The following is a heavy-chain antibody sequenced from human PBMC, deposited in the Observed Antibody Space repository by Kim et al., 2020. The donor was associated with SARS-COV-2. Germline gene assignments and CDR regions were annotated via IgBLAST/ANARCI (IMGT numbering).Heavy chain of an antibody. V-gene: IGHV3-30-3*01. CDR1: GFTFSSYA. Sequence: GGSLRFSCAASGFTFSSYAMHWVRQAPGKGLEWVAVISYDGSNKYYADSVKGRFTISRDNSKNTLYLQMNSLRAEDTAVYYCARAYSGSYFTAFDYWGQG. J-gene: IGHJ4*02. CDR3: ARAYSGSYFTAFDY. CDR2: ISYDGSNK. D-gene: IGHD1-26*01.